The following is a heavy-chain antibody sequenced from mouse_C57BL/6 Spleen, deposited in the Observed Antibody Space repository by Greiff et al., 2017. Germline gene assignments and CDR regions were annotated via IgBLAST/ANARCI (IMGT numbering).Heavy chain of an antibody. J-gene: IGHJ2*01. V-gene: IGHV6-6*01. CDR3: TGGYYGSSYDYFDY. Sequence: EVKLMESGGGLVQPGGSMKLSCAASGFTFSDAWMDWVRQSPETGLEWVAEIRNTANNHATYYAESVKGRFTISRDDSKSSVYLQMNSLRAEDTGIYYGTGGYYGSSYDYFDYWGQGTTLTVSS. CDR2: IRNTANNHAT. CDR1: GFTFSDAW. D-gene: IGHD1-1*01.